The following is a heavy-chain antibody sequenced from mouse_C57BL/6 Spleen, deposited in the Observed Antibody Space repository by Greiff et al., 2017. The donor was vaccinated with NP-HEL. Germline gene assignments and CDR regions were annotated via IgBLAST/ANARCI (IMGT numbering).Heavy chain of an antibody. CDR1: GYTFTDYY. V-gene: IGHV1-19*01. CDR3: ARFSTPYWYFDV. CDR2: INPYNGGT. D-gene: IGHD6-1*01. Sequence: VQLQQSGPVLVKPGASVKMSCKASGYTFTDYYMNWVKQSHGKSLEWIGVINPYNGGTSYNQKFKGKATLTVDKSSSTAYMELNSLTSEDSAVYYCARFSTPYWYFDVWGTGTTVTVSS. J-gene: IGHJ1*03.